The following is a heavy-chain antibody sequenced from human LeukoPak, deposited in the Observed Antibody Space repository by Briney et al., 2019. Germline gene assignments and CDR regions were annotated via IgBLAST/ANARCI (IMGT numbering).Heavy chain of an antibody. CDR1: GFTFSSYS. CDR3: ARDSVGGLDY. CDR2: ISSSSSYI. J-gene: IGHJ4*02. Sequence: GGSLRLSCAASGFTFSSYSMNWVRQAPGKGLEWVSSISSSSSYIYYADSVKDRFTISRDNAKNSLYLQMNSLRAEDTAVYYCARDSVGGLDYWGQGTLVTVSS. V-gene: IGHV3-21*01.